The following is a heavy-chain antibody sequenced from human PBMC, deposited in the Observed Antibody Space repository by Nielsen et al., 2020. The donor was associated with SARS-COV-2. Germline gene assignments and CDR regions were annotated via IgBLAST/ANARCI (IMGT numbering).Heavy chain of an antibody. V-gene: IGHV1-8*01. D-gene: IGHD6-6*01. J-gene: IGHJ4*02. Sequence: ASLQVSCKASGYTFTSYDINWVRQATGQGLEWMGWMNPNSGNTGYAQKFQGRVTMTRNTSISTAYMELSSLRSEDTAVYYCARDKHSSSRDFDYWGQGTLVTVSS. CDR3: ARDKHSSSRDFDY. CDR1: GYTFTSYD. CDR2: MNPNSGNT.